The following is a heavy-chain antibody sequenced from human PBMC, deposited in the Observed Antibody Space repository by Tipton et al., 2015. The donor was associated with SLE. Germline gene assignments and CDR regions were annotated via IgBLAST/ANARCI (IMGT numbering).Heavy chain of an antibody. V-gene: IGHV4-59*01. CDR2: IYYTGTT. CDR1: GASISSYF. J-gene: IGHJ6*02. CDR3: ARGRYYYYGMDV. Sequence: TLSLTCTVSGASISSYFWSWIRQTPEKGLEWIGYIYYTGTTNYNPALKSRVTISIDTSKNQLSLKLSAVTAADTAIYYCARGRYYYYGMDVWGLGTTVTVAS.